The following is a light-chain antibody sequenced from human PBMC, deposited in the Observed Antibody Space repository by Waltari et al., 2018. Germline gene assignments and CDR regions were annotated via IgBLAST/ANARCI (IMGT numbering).Light chain of an antibody. CDR2: GAS. CDR1: QSVSSSY. V-gene: IGKV3-20*01. J-gene: IGKJ2*01. Sequence: EIVLTQSPGTLSLSPGERASLSCRASQSVSSSYLAWYQHKPGQAPRLLIYGASSRATGVPARFSGSGSGTDFTLTISRLEPEDFAVYYCQQYGTSPGTFGQGTKLEIK. CDR3: QQYGTSPGT.